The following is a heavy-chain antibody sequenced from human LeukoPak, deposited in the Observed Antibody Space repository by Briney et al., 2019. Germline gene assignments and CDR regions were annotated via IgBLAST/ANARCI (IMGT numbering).Heavy chain of an antibody. D-gene: IGHD3-16*01. J-gene: IGHJ6*02. CDR2: FDPEVGDK. CDR3: ATDDPRLGYYYGMDV. V-gene: IGHV1-24*01. CDR1: GHALSDLS. Sequence: GASVKLSCKISGHALSDLSIHWVRQAPGRGPEWMGGFDPEVGDKVHAQKFQGRVTMTEDTSTDTAYMELSSLRSEDTAVYYCATDDPRLGYYYGMDVWGQGTTVTVSS.